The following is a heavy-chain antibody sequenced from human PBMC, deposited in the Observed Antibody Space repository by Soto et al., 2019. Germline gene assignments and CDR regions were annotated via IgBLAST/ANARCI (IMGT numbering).Heavy chain of an antibody. V-gene: IGHV3-9*01. Sequence: EVQLVESGGGLVQPGRSLRLSCAASGFNFDDYAMHWVRQAPGKGLEWVSGIIWSSVTFDYADSVKGRFTISRDNAKNSLYLQMNSLRAEDTAFYYCAKDHDEDFGYDLDSFDYWGQGTLVTVSS. CDR3: AKDHDEDFGYDLDSFDY. J-gene: IGHJ4*02. D-gene: IGHD5-12*01. CDR2: IIWSSVTF. CDR1: GFNFDDYA.